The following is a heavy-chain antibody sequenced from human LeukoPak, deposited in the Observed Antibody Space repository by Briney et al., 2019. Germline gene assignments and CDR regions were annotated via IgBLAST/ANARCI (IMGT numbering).Heavy chain of an antibody. J-gene: IGHJ4*02. CDR3: ARGGNYYDSSPLDY. Sequence: SGGSLRLSCAASGFTFSSYAMSWVRQAPGKGLEWIGEINHSGSTNYNPSLKSRVTISVDTSKNQFSLKLSSVTAADTAVYYCARGGNYYDSSPLDYWGQGTLVTVSS. D-gene: IGHD3-22*01. CDR1: GFTFSSYA. CDR2: INHSGST. V-gene: IGHV4-34*01.